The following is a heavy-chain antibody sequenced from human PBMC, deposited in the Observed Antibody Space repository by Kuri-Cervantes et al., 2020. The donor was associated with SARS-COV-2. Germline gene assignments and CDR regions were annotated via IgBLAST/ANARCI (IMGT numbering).Heavy chain of an antibody. D-gene: IGHD3-22*01. CDR1: GYTFTSYD. J-gene: IGHJ4*02. V-gene: IGHV1-8*02. CDR2: MNPNSDNT. Sequence: ASVKVSCKASGYTFTSYDIIWVRQATGQGLEWMGWMNPNSDNTGYAQNFQGRVTMTRNTSISTAYMELSSLRSEDTAVYFCARGPLGYYFDSSALIGDYWGQGTLVTVSS. CDR3: ARGPLGYYFDSSALIGDY.